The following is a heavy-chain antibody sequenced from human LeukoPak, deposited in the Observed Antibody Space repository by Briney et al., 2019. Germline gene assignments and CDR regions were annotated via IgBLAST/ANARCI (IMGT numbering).Heavy chain of an antibody. Sequence: SXXLSLTCTVSGGSISSYYWRWIRQPPGKGMEWIGYIYYSGSTNYNPSLKSRVTISVDTSKNQFSLKLSSVTAADTAVYYCARVSAKPTDWFDPWGQGTLVTASS. V-gene: IGHV4-59*01. D-gene: IGHD3-10*01. CDR3: ARVSAKPTDWFDP. J-gene: IGHJ5*02. CDR2: IYYSGST. CDR1: GGSISSYY.